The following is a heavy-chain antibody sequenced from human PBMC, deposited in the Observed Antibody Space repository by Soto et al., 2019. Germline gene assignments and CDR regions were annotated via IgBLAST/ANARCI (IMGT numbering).Heavy chain of an antibody. CDR1: GDTLTELS. D-gene: IGHD1-7*01. J-gene: IGHJ4*02. CDR2: MNPNSGNT. Sequence: ASVKVSCKVCGDTLTELSMHWVRQATGQGLEWMGWMNPNSGNTGYAQKFQGRVTMTRNTSISTAYMELSSLRSEDTAVYYCARELELSNWGQGTLVTVSS. V-gene: IGHV1-8*01. CDR3: ARELELSN.